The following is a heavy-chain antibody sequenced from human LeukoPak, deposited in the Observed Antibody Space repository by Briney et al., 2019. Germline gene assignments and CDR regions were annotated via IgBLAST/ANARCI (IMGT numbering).Heavy chain of an antibody. CDR3: ASRSRDYYGSGSYLY. J-gene: IGHJ4*02. D-gene: IGHD3-10*01. CDR2: IYSGGST. Sequence: GGSLRLSCAASGFTVSSNYMSWVRQAPGKGLEWVSVIYSGGSTYYADSVKGRFTISRDNSKNTLYLQMNSLRAEDTAVYYCASRSRDYYGSGSYLYWGQGTLVTVS. CDR1: GFTVSSNY. V-gene: IGHV3-53*01.